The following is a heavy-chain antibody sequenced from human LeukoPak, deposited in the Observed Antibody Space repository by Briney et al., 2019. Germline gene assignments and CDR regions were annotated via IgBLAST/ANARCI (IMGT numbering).Heavy chain of an antibody. Sequence: SGPTLVNPPPTLTLTCTFSGFSLSTRGMCVSWIRQPPGKALEWLARIDWDDDKYYNTSLKTRLTISKDTSKNQVVLTLTNMDPVDTATYYCARIRVAVAGTKIDYWGQGTLVTVSS. D-gene: IGHD6-19*01. CDR2: IDWDDDK. CDR3: ARIRVAVAGTKIDY. V-gene: IGHV2-70*11. J-gene: IGHJ4*02. CDR1: GFSLSTRGMC.